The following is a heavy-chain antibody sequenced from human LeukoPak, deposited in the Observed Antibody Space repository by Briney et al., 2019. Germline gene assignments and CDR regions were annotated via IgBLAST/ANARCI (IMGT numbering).Heavy chain of an antibody. CDR1: AGSISSYY. J-gene: IGHJ4*02. CDR3: ARSGQWLVSFDY. D-gene: IGHD6-19*01. CDR2: IYTSGST. Sequence: PSQTLSLTSNVSAGSISSYYWSWIRQPAGKGLEWIGRIYTSGSTNYNPPLKSRVTMSVGTSRNQFSLKRSSVTAADTAVYYCARSGQWLVSFDYWGQGTLVAVSS. V-gene: IGHV4-4*07.